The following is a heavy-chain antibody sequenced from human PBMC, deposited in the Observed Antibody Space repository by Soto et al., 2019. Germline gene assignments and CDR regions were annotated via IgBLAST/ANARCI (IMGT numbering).Heavy chain of an antibody. Sequence: PSETLSLTWAVSGGSIVTTPNWWSWIRQPPGKGLEWIGEVYHSGTTNYNPSLQSRVTMSVDKSNNQFSLKLDSVTAADTAFYYCASLFGPWGQGTLVTVS. D-gene: IGHD3-16*01. CDR2: VYHSGTT. CDR3: ASLFGP. J-gene: IGHJ5*02. CDR1: GGSIVTTPNW. V-gene: IGHV4-4*02.